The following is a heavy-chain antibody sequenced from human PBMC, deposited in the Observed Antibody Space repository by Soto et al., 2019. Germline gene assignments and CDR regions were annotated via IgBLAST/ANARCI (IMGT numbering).Heavy chain of an antibody. CDR1: GFTFSSYA. CDR2: ISGSGGST. D-gene: IGHD3-3*01. Sequence: PGGSLRLSCAASGFTFSSYAMSWVRQAPGKGLEWVSAISGSGGSTYYADSVKGRFTISRDNSKNTLYLQMNSLRAEDTAVYYCARGDGSITIFGVVIINDYYMDVWGKGTTVTVSS. CDR3: ARGDGSITIFGVVIINDYYMDV. V-gene: IGHV3-23*01. J-gene: IGHJ6*03.